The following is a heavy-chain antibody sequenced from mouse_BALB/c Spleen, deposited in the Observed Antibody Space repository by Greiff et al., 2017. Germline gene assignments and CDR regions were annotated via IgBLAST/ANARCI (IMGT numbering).Heavy chain of an antibody. CDR3: ARLDYGYVYYAMDY. J-gene: IGHJ4*01. V-gene: IGHV2-2*02. CDR2: IWSGGST. Sequence: VQLQQSGPGLVQPSQSLSITCTVSGFSLTSYGVHWVRQSPGKGLEWLGVIWSGGSTDYNAAFISRLSISKDNSKSQVFFKMNSLQANDTAIYYCARLDYGYVYYAMDYWGQGTSVTVSS. D-gene: IGHD1-2*01. CDR1: GFSLTSYG.